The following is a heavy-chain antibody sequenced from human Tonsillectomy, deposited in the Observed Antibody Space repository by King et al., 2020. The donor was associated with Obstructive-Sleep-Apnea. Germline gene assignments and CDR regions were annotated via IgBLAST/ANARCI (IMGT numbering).Heavy chain of an antibody. CDR2: ISNSGGNT. V-gene: IGHV3-23*04. D-gene: IGHD2-8*02. J-gene: IGHJ4*02. CDR1: GFTSSNYA. CDR3: AKYLQLVVPYFDY. Sequence: VQLVESGGGLVQPGGSLRLSCAASGFTSSNYAMSWVRQAPGKGLEWVSTISNSGGNTYYADSVKGRFTISRDNSKNTLFLQMNSLRAEDTAVYYCAKYLQLVVPYFDYWGQGTLVTVSS.